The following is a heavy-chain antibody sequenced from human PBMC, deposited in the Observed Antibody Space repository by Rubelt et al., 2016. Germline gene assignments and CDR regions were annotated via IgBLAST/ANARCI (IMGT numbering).Heavy chain of an antibody. J-gene: IGHJ4*02. V-gene: IGHV3-23*01. CDR3: ARSYSSGLDD. Sequence: LVQPGGSLRLSSAASGFTFSSYAMSWVRQAPGKVLEWVSALSGSGGSTYYADSVKGRFTISRDNSKNTLYLQMNSLRAEDTAVYCCARSYSSGLDDWGQGTRVTVSS. CDR1: GFTFSSYA. D-gene: IGHD3-22*01. CDR2: LSGSGGST.